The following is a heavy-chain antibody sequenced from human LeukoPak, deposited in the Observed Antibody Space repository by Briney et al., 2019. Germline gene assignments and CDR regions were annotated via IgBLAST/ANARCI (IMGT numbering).Heavy chain of an antibody. CDR1: GFTFSSYG. CDR2: ISGSGGDT. CDR3: AKLYGGRYFDY. D-gene: IGHD3-10*01. J-gene: IGHJ4*02. V-gene: IGHV3-23*01. Sequence: GGTLRLSCAASGFTFSSYGMTWVRQAPGKGLEWVSGISGSGGDTYYADSVKGRFTISRDNSKNTLFLRMNSLRAEDTAVYYCAKLYGGRYFDYWGQGTLVTVSS.